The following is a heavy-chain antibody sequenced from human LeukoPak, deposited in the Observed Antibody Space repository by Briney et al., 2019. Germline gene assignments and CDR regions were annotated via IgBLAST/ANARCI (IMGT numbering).Heavy chain of an antibody. CDR2: INHSGST. CDR3: ARVVAFGVAIGGWYYFDY. V-gene: IGHV4-34*01. J-gene: IGHJ4*02. D-gene: IGHD3-3*01. Sequence: SETLSLTCAVYGGSFSGYYWSWIRQPPGKGLEWIGEINHSGSTNYNPSLKSRVTISVDTSKNQFSLKLSSVTAADTAVYYCARVVAFGVAIGGWYYFDYWGQGTLVTVSS. CDR1: GGSFSGYY.